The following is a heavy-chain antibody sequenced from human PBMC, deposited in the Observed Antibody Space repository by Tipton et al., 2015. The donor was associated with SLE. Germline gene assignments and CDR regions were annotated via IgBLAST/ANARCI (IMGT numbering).Heavy chain of an antibody. CDR3: AAELQPLYGMDV. D-gene: IGHD1-26*01. J-gene: IGHJ6*02. Sequence: SLRLSCAASGFTFSSYAMHWVRQAPGKGLEWVAVISYDGSNKYYADSVKGRFTISRDNSKNTLYLQMNSLRAEDTAVYYCAAELQPLYGMDVCGQGTTVSVSS. CDR2: ISYDGSNK. CDR1: GFTFSSYA. V-gene: IGHV3-30*04.